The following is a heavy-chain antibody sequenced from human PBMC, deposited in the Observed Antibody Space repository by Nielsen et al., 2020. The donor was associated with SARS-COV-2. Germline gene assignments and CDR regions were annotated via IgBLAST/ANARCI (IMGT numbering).Heavy chain of an antibody. V-gene: IGHV3-21*01. Sequence: GESLKISCAASGFTFSSYSMNWVRQAPGKGLEWVSSISSSSSYIYYADSVKGRFTISRDNSKNSLYLQMNSLRAEDTAVYYCAKEMGYYDILTGYFGGGYYYYYYGMDVWGQGTTVTVSS. CDR1: GFTFSSYS. CDR2: ISSSSSYI. J-gene: IGHJ6*02. CDR3: AKEMGYYDILTGYFGGGYYYYYYGMDV. D-gene: IGHD3-9*01.